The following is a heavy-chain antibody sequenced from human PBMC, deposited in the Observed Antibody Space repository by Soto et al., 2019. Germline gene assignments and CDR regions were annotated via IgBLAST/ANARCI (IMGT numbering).Heavy chain of an antibody. CDR3: AKDSYYDSSGVTGAFDI. CDR2: ISGSGGST. D-gene: IGHD3-22*01. CDR1: GFTFSSYA. V-gene: IGHV3-23*01. J-gene: IGHJ3*02. Sequence: EVQLLESGGGLVQPGGSLRLSCAASGFTFSSYAMSWVRQAPGKGLEWVSAISGSGGSTYYADSVKGRFTISRDNSKNTLYLQMNSLRAEDTAVYYCAKDSYYDSSGVTGAFDIWGQGTMVTVSS.